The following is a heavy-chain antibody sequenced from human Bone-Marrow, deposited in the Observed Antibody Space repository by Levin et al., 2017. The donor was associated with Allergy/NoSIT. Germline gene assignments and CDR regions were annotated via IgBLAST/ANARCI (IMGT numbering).Heavy chain of an antibody. D-gene: IGHD3-16*01. CDR1: GFTVSNNY. CDR3: TGGPSGVRG. V-gene: IGHV3-53*01. Sequence: GESLKISCAVSGFTVSNNYMSWVRQAPGAGLEWVSLIYSVGTTYYADSVKGQFTISRDNSRNTLYLQMNSLRAEDTAVYYCTGGPSGVRGWGQGTLVTVSS. CDR2: IYSVGTT. J-gene: IGHJ4*02.